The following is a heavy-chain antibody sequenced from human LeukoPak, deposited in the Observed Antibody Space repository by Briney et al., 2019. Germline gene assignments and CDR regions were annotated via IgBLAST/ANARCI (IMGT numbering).Heavy chain of an antibody. CDR3: ARAYYFDTSGYYPGGDY. J-gene: IGHJ4*02. CDR2: INPSSGST. V-gene: IGHV1-46*01. D-gene: IGHD3-22*01. Sequence: ASVKVSCKASGYTFTNYFIYWVRQAPGQGLEWMGIINPSSGSTSYPQKFQGRVTMTRDTSTSTVYMELSSLRSEDTAVYYCARAYYFDTSGYYPGGDYWGQGTLSPSPQ. CDR1: GYTFTNYF.